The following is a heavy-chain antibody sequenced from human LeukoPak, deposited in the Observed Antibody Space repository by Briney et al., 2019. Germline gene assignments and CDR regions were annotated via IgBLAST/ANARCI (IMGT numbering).Heavy chain of an antibody. D-gene: IGHD5-18*01. Sequence: GGSLRLSRAASEFTFSSYSMNWVRQAPGKGLEWVSSIGSSSSYIYYADSVKGRFTISRDNAKNSLHLQMNSLRAEDTAVYYCAASTKHTAMVDYWGQGTLVTVSS. CDR1: EFTFSSYS. CDR2: IGSSSSYI. CDR3: AASTKHTAMVDY. J-gene: IGHJ4*02. V-gene: IGHV3-21*01.